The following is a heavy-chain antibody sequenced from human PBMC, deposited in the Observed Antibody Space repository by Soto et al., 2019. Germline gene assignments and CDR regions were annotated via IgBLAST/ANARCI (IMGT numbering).Heavy chain of an antibody. J-gene: IGHJ5*02. V-gene: IGHV1-18*01. D-gene: IGHD6-6*01. CDR1: GYTFTNYG. CDR3: ARSGQRVPGWYDP. CDR2: ISTNSGNT. Sequence: QVQLVQSGTEVKKSGASVKVSCKASGYTFTNYGFIWVRQAPGQGLEWMGWISTNSGNTKYAQKFQGRVTRTTDTSTSTAYMELRSLTADDTAVYYGARSGQRVPGWYDPWGQGTLVTVSA.